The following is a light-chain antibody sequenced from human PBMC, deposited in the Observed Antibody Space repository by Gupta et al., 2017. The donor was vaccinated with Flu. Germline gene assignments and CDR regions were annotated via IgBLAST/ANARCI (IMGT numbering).Light chain of an antibody. CDR2: GNS. CDR3: AAWDDSLNGHYV. CDR1: SSNIGSNP. V-gene: IGLV1-44*01. Sequence: QSVLAQPPSASETPGQRVTTSCSGSSSNIGSNPVNWYQQVPGTAPKLLIYGNSQRPSGVPDRFSGSKSGTSASLAISGLQSEDEADYYCAAWDDSLNGHYVFGTGTKVTVL. J-gene: IGLJ1*01.